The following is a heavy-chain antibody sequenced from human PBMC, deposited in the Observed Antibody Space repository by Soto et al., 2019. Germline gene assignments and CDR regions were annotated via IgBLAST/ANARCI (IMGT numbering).Heavy chain of an antibody. CDR3: ASQEAGTSGEY. Sequence: QVQLVQSGAEVKKPGASVKVSCKASGGTFSSYAFSWVRQAPGQGLEWMGGIIPIFGTANYAQKFQGRVTITADKSTSTAYMELSSLRSEDTAVYYCASQEAGTSGEYWGQGTLVTVSS. CDR1: GGTFSSYA. V-gene: IGHV1-69*06. D-gene: IGHD6-13*01. J-gene: IGHJ4*02. CDR2: IIPIFGTA.